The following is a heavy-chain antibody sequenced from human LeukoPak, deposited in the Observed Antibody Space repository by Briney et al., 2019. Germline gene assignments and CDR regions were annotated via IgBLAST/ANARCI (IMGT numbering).Heavy chain of an antibody. D-gene: IGHD6-25*01. Sequence: PGGSLRLSCAVSGFTFGNYGMHWVRQAPGKGLEWVTLIVYDGNYKHYADSVRGRFTTSRDNLENTVYLQMNSLRPEDTAVYYCAERDAAGLDYWGQGTLVTVS. CDR1: GFTFGNYG. CDR2: IVYDGNYK. J-gene: IGHJ4*02. V-gene: IGHV3-30*02. CDR3: AERDAAGLDY.